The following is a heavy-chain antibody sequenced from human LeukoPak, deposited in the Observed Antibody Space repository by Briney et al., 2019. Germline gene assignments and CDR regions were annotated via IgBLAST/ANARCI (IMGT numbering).Heavy chain of an antibody. Sequence: GGSLRLSCAASGFTFSTYSMNWVRQAPGKGLEWVSYISSSSTTIYYADSVKGRFTISRDNAKNSLYLQMSSLRAEDTAVYYCARMATVVTPAFDYWGQGTLVTVSS. CDR1: GFTFSTYS. J-gene: IGHJ4*02. CDR3: ARMATVVTPAFDY. CDR2: ISSSSTTI. D-gene: IGHD4-23*01. V-gene: IGHV3-48*04.